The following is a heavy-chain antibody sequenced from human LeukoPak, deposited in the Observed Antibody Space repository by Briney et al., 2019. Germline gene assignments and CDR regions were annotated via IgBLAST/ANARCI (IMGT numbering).Heavy chain of an antibody. Sequence: GGSLRLSCAASGFTVSSNYMSWVRQAPGKGLEWVSYISGSGSAIYYADSVKGRFTISRDNAKNSLYLQMNSLRAEDTAVYYCAKDLNGITLFGVVPGMAEPFDIWGQGTMVTVSS. CDR2: ISGSGSAI. J-gene: IGHJ3*02. CDR3: AKDLNGITLFGVVPGMAEPFDI. CDR1: GFTVSSNY. V-gene: IGHV3-48*01. D-gene: IGHD3-3*01.